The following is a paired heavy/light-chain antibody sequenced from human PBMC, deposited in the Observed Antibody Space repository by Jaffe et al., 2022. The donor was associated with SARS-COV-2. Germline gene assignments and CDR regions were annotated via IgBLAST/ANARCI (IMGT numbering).Light chain of an antibody. V-gene: IGLV2-11*01. CDR3: CSYAGSYTWV. CDR2: DVN. CDR1: SSDVGGYNY. Sequence: QSALTQSPSVSGSPGQSVTISCTGTSSDVGGYNYVSWYQHHPGKAPKVVIYDVNKRPSGVPDRFSGSKSGNTASLTISGLQAEDDADYHCCSYAGSYTWVFGGGTKLTVL. J-gene: IGLJ3*02.
Heavy chain of an antibody. J-gene: IGHJ4*02. CDR2: IKQSGIDR. CDR1: GFTFGDFW. CDR3: ARVNWPRFDS. Sequence: EVQMVESGGGLVQPGGSLRLSCVVSGFTFGDFWMSWVRQAPGKGLEWVANIKQSGIDRNYLDSVKDRFTISRDNAKSSLYLEINSLRVEDTAVYYCARVNWPRFDSWGRGTLVTVSS. V-gene: IGHV3-7*01.